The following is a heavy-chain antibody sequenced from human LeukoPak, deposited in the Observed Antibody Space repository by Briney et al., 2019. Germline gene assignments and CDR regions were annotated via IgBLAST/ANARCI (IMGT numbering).Heavy chain of an antibody. V-gene: IGHV1-46*01. D-gene: IGHD3-10*01. CDR3: ARDLRFGEWKVQV. J-gene: IGHJ3*01. CDR1: GYTFTSYY. Sequence: ASVKVSCKASGYTFTSYYMHWVRQAPGQGLEWMGIINPSGGSTSYAQKFQGRVTMTRDTSTITVYMELSSLRSEDTAVYYCARDLRFGEWKVQVWGQGTMVTVSS. CDR2: INPSGGST.